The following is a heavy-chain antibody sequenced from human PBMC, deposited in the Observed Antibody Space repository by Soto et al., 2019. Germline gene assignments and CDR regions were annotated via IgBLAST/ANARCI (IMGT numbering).Heavy chain of an antibody. V-gene: IGHV5-51*01. CDR3: ARQEFGELPNYYFDY. Sequence: PGESLKISCKGSGYSFTSYWIGWVRQMPGKGLEWMGIIYPGDSDTRYSPSFQGQVTISADKSISTAYLQWSSLKASDTAIYYCARQEFGELPNYYFDYWGQGTLVTVSS. J-gene: IGHJ4*02. CDR2: IYPGDSDT. CDR1: GYSFTSYW. D-gene: IGHD3-10*01.